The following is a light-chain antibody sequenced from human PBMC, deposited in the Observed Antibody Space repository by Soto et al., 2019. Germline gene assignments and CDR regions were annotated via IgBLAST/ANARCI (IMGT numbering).Light chain of an antibody. Sequence: QAASMSGSPGQSITISCTGTSSDVGSYNLVSWYQQHPGKAPKVIIYEDSRRPSGISSRFSGSKSANTASLTISGLQAEDEADYYCSSYAGNRIFVVFGGGTKLTVL. CDR2: EDS. CDR3: SSYAGNRIFVV. V-gene: IGLV2-23*02. CDR1: SSDVGSYNL. J-gene: IGLJ2*01.